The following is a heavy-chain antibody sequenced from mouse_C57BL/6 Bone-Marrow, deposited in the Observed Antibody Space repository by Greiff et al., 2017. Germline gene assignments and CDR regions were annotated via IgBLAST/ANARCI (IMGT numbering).Heavy chain of an antibody. CDR3: ARKRLTGAMDY. D-gene: IGHD4-1*01. CDR2: ISSGSSTI. J-gene: IGHJ4*01. V-gene: IGHV5-17*01. Sequence: EVKLVESGGGLVKPGGSLKLSCAASGFTFSDYGMHWVRQAPEKGLEWVAYISSGSSTIYYADTVKGRFTISRDNAKNTLFLQMTSLRAEDTAMYYCARKRLTGAMDYWGQGTSVTVSS. CDR1: GFTFSDYG.